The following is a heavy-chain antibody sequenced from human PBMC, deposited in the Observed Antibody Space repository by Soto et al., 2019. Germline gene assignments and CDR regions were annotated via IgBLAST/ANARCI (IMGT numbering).Heavy chain of an antibody. CDR2: IYYSGTT. J-gene: IGHJ4*02. CDR1: GGSIDDYD. D-gene: IGHD1-26*01. V-gene: IGHV4-59*08. CDR3: ARLGGSYAVPHFDY. Sequence: PLETLSLTCTVSGGSIDDYDGTWIRQPPGKGLEWMGYIYYSGTTTNYNPSLKSRVTLSVDTSKNQFSLKLSSVTAADTAVYYCARLGGSYAVPHFDYWGQGTLVTVS.